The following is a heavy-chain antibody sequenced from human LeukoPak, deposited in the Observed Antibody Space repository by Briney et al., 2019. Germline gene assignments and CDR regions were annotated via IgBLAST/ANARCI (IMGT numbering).Heavy chain of an antibody. V-gene: IGHV3-23*01. Sequence: GGSLRLSCAASGFTFSSYAMSWVRQAPGKGLEWVSAISGSGGSTYYADSVKGRFIISRDNSKNTLYLQMNSLRAEDTAVYYCSKDRSSGWSNCFDPWGQGTLVTVSS. D-gene: IGHD6-19*01. CDR3: SKDRSSGWSNCFDP. J-gene: IGHJ5*02. CDR2: ISGSGGST. CDR1: GFTFSSYA.